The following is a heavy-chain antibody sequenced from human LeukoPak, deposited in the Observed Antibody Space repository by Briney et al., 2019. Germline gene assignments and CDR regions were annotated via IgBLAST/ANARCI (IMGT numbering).Heavy chain of an antibody. V-gene: IGHV3-30*04. J-gene: IGHJ4*02. CDR2: ISYDGSNK. CDR1: GFTFSSYA. CDR3: ARDGFYGDFDY. D-gene: IGHD4-17*01. Sequence: GGSLGLSCAASGFTFSSYAMHWVRQAPGKGLEWVAVISYDGSNKYYADSVKGRFTISRDNSKNTLYLQMNSLRAEDTAVYYCARDGFYGDFDYWGQGTLVTVSS.